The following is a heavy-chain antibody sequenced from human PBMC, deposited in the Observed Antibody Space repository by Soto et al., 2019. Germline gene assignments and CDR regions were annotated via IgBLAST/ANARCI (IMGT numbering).Heavy chain of an antibody. J-gene: IGHJ4*02. D-gene: IGHD3-22*01. CDR3: ARASYDSSTYYLDY. CDR2: IYYSGSA. CDR1: GGSFSGYY. Sequence: SETLSLTCAVYGGSFSGYYWTWIRQPPGTGLEWIGSIYYSGSAYYNPSLKSRVTISVDTSNNQFSLKLSSVTAADTAVYYCARASYDSSTYYLDYWGQGTLVTVSS. V-gene: IGHV4-34*01.